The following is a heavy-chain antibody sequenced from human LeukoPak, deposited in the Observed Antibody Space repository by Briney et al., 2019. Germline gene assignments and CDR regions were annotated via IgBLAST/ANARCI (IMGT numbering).Heavy chain of an antibody. Sequence: ASVKVSCKASGYSFTGHAMNWVRQAPGQGLEWMGWINTNTGNPTYAQGFTGRFVFSLDTSVTTAYLQISSLKTEDTAVYYCARALSIAAAAGGYWGQGTLVTVSS. CDR3: ARALSIAAAAGGY. V-gene: IGHV7-4-1*02. D-gene: IGHD6-13*01. J-gene: IGHJ4*02. CDR2: INTNTGNP. CDR1: GYSFTGHA.